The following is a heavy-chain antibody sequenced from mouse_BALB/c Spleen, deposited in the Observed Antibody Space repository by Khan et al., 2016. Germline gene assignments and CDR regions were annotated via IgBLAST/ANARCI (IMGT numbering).Heavy chain of an antibody. CDR3: VRTVGNYGYFDY. Sequence: QVQLKQSGPELKKPGETVRISCKASGYTFTTAGMQWVQKMPGKGLKWIGWINTHSGVPKYAEDFKGRFAFSLETSASTAYLQIRNLKNEDTATYFCVRTVGNYGYFDYWGQGTTLTVSS. D-gene: IGHD2-1*01. CDR1: GYTFTTAG. J-gene: IGHJ2*01. V-gene: IGHV9-4*02. CDR2: INTHSGVP.